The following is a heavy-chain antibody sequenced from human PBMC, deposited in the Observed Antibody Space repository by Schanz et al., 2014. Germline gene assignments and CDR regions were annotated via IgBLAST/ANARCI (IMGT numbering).Heavy chain of an antibody. CDR2: NYYRGNT. Sequence: QVQLQQSGPGLVKPSQTLSLTCTVSGDSISSSGSYWTWIRQHPGKGLEWIGYNYYRGNTYYNPALKSRVTITADMSRNQFSLRLKSVTAADTALYYCARERDALDIWGQGTMVIVSS. CDR3: ARERDALDI. CDR1: GDSISSSGSY. J-gene: IGHJ3*02. V-gene: IGHV4-31*03.